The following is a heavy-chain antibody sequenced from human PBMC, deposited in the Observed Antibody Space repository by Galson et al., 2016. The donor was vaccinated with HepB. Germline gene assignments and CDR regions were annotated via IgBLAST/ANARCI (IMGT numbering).Heavy chain of an antibody. J-gene: IGHJ6*02. CDR1: GFTFSPYN. Sequence: SLRLSCAASGFTFSPYNMNWVRQTPEKGLEWVSFISDSGTNIHYADSVKGRFTISRDNAENSLFLQMNSLRAEGTAVYYCARDVWAARTDYYAMDVWGQGTTVTVSS. V-gene: IGHV3-48*01. CDR3: ARDVWAARTDYYAMDV. CDR2: ISDSGTNI. D-gene: IGHD6-6*01.